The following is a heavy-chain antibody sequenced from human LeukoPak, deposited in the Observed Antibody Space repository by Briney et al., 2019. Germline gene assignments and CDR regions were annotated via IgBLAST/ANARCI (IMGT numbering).Heavy chain of an antibody. D-gene: IGHD3-22*01. J-gene: IGHJ4*02. Sequence: ASVKVSCKASGHTFTSYYMHWVRQAPGQGLEWMGIINPSGGSTSYAQKFQGRVTMTRDTSTSTVYMELSSLRSEDTAVYYCASDTYYYDSSGPLGYWGQGTLVTVSS. CDR1: GHTFTSYY. V-gene: IGHV1-46*01. CDR2: INPSGGST. CDR3: ASDTYYYDSSGPLGY.